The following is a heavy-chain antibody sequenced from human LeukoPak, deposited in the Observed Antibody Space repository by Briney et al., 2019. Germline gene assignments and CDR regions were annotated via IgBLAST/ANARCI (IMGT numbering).Heavy chain of an antibody. CDR1: GDSVSSNSAA. Sequence: SQTLSLTCAISGDSVSSNSAAWNWIRQSPSRGLEWLGRTYYRSKWYNDYAVSVKSRITINPDTSKNQFSLQLNSVTPEDTAVYYCAREEHSSSWYRRAGIDYWGQGTLVTVSS. V-gene: IGHV6-1*01. D-gene: IGHD6-13*01. CDR2: TYYRSKWYN. J-gene: IGHJ4*02. CDR3: AREEHSSSWYRRAGIDY.